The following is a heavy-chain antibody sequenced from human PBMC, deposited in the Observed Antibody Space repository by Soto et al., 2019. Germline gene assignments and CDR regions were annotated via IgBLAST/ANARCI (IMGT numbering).Heavy chain of an antibody. CDR1: GFTFTNSS. V-gene: IGHV3-21*02. Sequence: EVQVVESGGGLVKPGGSLRLSCAASGFTFTNSSMNWVRQAPGEGLEWVSSISSRSSYIYYADSVKGRFTISRDNAKNSLDLQMNSLRAEDTAVYYCARDNSFSGGFDYWGQGTLVTVSS. D-gene: IGHD6-25*01. J-gene: IGHJ4*02. CDR3: ARDNSFSGGFDY. CDR2: ISSRSSYI.